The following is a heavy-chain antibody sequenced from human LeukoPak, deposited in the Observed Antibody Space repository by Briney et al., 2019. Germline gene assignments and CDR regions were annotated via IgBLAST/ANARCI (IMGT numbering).Heavy chain of an antibody. J-gene: IGHJ4*02. CDR3: TRQQLVLDF. D-gene: IGHD6-13*01. CDR1: GFTFGNAW. Sequence: PGGSLRLSWAASGFTFGNAWMSWVRQAPGKGLEWVGHIKSKTDGGTTDYAAPVKGRFTISRDDSKNTLYLQMNSLKTEYTAVYYCTRQQLVLDFWGQGTLSPSPQ. CDR2: IKSKTDGGTT. V-gene: IGHV3-15*01.